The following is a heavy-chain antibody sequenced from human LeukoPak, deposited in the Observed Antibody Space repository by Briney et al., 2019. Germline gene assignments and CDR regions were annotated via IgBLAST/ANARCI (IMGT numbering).Heavy chain of an antibody. J-gene: IGHJ4*02. CDR3: ARYGSYYGDYFDY. V-gene: IGHV3-20*04. Sequence: GGSLRLSCAASGFTLDEYGMSWVRQAPGEGLEWVSGINWNGGSTGYADSLKGRVTISRDNAKNSLYLQMNSLRAEDTALYYCARYGSYYGDYFDYWGQGTLVTVSS. CDR1: GFTLDEYG. D-gene: IGHD1-26*01. CDR2: INWNGGST.